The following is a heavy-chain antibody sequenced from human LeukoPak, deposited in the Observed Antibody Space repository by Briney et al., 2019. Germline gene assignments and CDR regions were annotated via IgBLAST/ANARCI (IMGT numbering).Heavy chain of an antibody. V-gene: IGHV3-30*02. CDR1: GFTFSSYG. CDR2: IRYDGSNK. CDR3: AHPTTSYDYVWGSSDY. Sequence: PGGSLRLSCAASGFTFSSYGMHWVRQAPGKGLEWVAFIRYDGSNKYYADSVKGRFTISRDNSKNTLYLQMNSLRAEDTAVYYCAHPTTSYDYVWGSSDYWGQGTLVTVSS. J-gene: IGHJ4*02. D-gene: IGHD3-16*01.